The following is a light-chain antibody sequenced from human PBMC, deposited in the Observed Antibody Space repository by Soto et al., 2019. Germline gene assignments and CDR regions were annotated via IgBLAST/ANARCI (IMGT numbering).Light chain of an antibody. V-gene: IGLV1-44*01. J-gene: IGLJ1*01. Sequence: QSVLTQPPSASGTPGQRVTISCSGSSSNIGSNTVNWYQQLPGTAPKLLICSNNQRPSGVPDRFSGSKSGTSASLAISGLQSEDEADYYCAAWDDSLNGYAFGTGTKV. CDR3: AAWDDSLNGYA. CDR2: SNN. CDR1: SSNIGSNT.